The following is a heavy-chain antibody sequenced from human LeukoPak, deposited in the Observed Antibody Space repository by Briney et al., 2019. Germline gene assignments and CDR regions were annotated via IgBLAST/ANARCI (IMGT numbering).Heavy chain of an antibody. CDR1: GGSISSYY. D-gene: IGHD3-10*01. V-gene: IGHV4-59*01. CDR3: ARDRNYYGSGSFDY. CDR2: IYYSGST. Sequence: SETLSLTCTVSGGSISSYYWSWIRQPPGKGLEWIGYIYYSGSTNYNPSLKSRVTISVDTSKNQFSLKLSSVTAVDTAVYYCARDRNYYGSGSFDYWGQGTLVTVSS. J-gene: IGHJ4*02.